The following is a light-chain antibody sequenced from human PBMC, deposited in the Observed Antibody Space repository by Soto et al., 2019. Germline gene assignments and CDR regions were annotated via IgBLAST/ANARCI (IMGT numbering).Light chain of an antibody. J-gene: IGLJ1*01. CDR1: SGHSSYI. CDR2: LEGSGSY. Sequence: QSVLTQSSSASASLGSSVKLTCTLSSGHSSYIIAWHQQQPGKAPRYLMKLEGSGSYNTGSGVPDRFSGSSSGADRYLTISNLQFEDEADYYCETWVSNTHVFGTGTKVTVL. V-gene: IGLV4-60*02. CDR3: ETWVSNTHV.